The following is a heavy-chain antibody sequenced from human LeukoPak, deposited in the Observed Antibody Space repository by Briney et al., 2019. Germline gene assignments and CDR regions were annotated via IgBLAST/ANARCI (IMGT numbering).Heavy chain of an antibody. CDR1: GFTFSSYG. V-gene: IGHV3-30*18. CDR3: AKDVPEHSSVLLQDYGGFDY. J-gene: IGHJ4*02. D-gene: IGHD6-19*01. Sequence: GGSLRLSCAASGFTFSSYGINWVRQAPGKGLEWVAVISYDGSNKYYADSVKGRFTISRDNSKNTLYLQMNSLRAEDAAVYYCAKDVPEHSSVLLQDYGGFDYWGQGTLVTVSS. CDR2: ISYDGSNK.